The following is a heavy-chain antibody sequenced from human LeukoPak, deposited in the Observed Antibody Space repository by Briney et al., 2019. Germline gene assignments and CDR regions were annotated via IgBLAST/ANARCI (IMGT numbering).Heavy chain of an antibody. J-gene: IGHJ3*02. D-gene: IGHD5-24*01. V-gene: IGHV4-34*01. Sequence: ASETLSLTCAVYGGSFSGYYWSWIRQPPGKGLEWIGEINRSGSTNYNPSLESRVTISVDTSKNQFSLKLSSVTAADTAVYYCASWGYIDAFDIWGQGTMVTVSS. CDR3: ASWGYIDAFDI. CDR1: GGSFSGYY. CDR2: INRSGST.